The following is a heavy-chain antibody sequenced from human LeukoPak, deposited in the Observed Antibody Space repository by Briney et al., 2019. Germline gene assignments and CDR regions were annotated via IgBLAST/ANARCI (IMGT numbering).Heavy chain of an antibody. CDR1: GGSISSGDYY. CDR2: IYYSGST. J-gene: IGHJ3*02. CDR3: AREVRGEAFDI. Sequence: SQTLCLTCTVSGGSISSGDYYWSWIRQPPGKGLEWIGYIYYSGSTYYNPSLKSRVTISVDTSKNQFSLKLSSVTAADTAVYYCAREVRGEAFDIWGQGTMVTVSS. V-gene: IGHV4-30-4*08. D-gene: IGHD3-10*01.